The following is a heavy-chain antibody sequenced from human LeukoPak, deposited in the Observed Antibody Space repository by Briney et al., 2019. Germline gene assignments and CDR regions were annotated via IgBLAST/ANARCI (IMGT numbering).Heavy chain of an antibody. CDR3: ARSIIGTRSKFDY. D-gene: IGHD1/OR15-1a*01. V-gene: IGHV4-59*08. CDR2: VYYSGST. Sequence: PSETLSLTCTVSGGSISSYYWSWIRKPPGKGLEWIGYVYYSGSTNYNPSLKSRVTISVDTSKNHFSLKLSSVTAADTAVYSCARSIIGTRSKFDYWGQGTLVTVSS. CDR1: GGSISSYY. J-gene: IGHJ4*02.